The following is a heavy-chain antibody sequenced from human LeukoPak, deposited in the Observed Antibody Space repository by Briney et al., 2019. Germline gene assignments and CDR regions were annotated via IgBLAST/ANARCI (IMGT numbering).Heavy chain of an antibody. D-gene: IGHD4-11*01. V-gene: IGHV1-46*01. CDR2: INPSGGST. Sequence: ASVKVSCKASGYTFTNYYIHWVRQAPGQGLEWMGIINPSGGSTSYAQKFQGRVTMTRDMSTSTVYMELSSLRSEDTAVYYCARDPTVTTSNNWFDPWGQGTLVTVSS. J-gene: IGHJ5*02. CDR3: ARDPTVTTSNNWFDP. CDR1: GYTFTNYY.